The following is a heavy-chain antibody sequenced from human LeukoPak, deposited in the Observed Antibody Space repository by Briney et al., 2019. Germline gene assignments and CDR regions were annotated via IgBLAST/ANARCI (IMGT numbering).Heavy chain of an antibody. CDR3: AHRGNSGAYFDY. Sequence: SGPTLVKPTQTLMLTFTFSGFPLSTSGVGVGWIRQPPGKALECLALIYWDEDKRYSPSLRSRLTITKDTSKNQVVLTMTNMDPVDTATYFCAHRGNSGAYFDYWGQGTLVTVSS. CDR1: GFPLSTSGVG. V-gene: IGHV2-5*02. D-gene: IGHD4-23*01. J-gene: IGHJ4*02. CDR2: IYWDEDK.